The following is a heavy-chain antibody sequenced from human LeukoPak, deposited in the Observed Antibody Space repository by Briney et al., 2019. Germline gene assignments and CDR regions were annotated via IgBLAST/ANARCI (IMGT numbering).Heavy chain of an antibody. CDR3: AKEGPLTGTDPFDY. D-gene: IGHD1-7*01. Sequence: GGSLRLSCAASGFTFTDAWMSWVRQAPGKGLEWIGRIKSKIDGETTDYVAPVKGRFTISRDDSKDTVYLQMNSLRAEDTAVYYCAKEGPLTGTDPFDYWGQGTLVTVSS. CDR1: GFTFTDAW. V-gene: IGHV3-15*01. J-gene: IGHJ4*02. CDR2: IKSKIDGETT.